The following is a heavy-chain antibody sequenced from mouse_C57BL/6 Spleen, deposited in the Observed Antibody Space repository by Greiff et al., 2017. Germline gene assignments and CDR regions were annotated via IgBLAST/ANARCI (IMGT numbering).Heavy chain of an antibody. V-gene: IGHV14-2*01. CDR1: GFNIKDYY. CDR3: ARVGTMVTTDVFDY. CDR2: IDPEDGET. Sequence: VQLQQSGAELVKPGASVKLSCTASGFNIKDYYMHWVKQRTEQGLEWIGRIDPEDGETKYAPKFQGKATITADTASNTAYLQLSSLASEDTAVYDGARVGTMVTTDVFDYWGQGTTLTVSS. D-gene: IGHD2-2*01. J-gene: IGHJ2*01.